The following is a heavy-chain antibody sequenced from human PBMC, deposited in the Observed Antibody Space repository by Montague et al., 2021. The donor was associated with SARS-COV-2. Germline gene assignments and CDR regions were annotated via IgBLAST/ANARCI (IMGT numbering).Heavy chain of an antibody. V-gene: IGHV4-4*07. CDR1: GGSISGCY. CDR3: VRDFSTVGSHGMDV. Sequence: SETLSLTCAVSGGSISGCYWSWIRQPPGKGLEWIGGIYTSGSTNYNPSLKGRVAISMDTSLNQFSLNLDSVTAADTAVYYCVRDFSTVGSHGMDVWGQGATVTVSS. D-gene: IGHD3/OR15-3a*01. J-gene: IGHJ6*02. CDR2: IYTSGST.